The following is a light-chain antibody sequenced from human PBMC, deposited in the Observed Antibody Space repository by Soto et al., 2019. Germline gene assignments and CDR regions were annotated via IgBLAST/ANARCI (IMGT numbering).Light chain of an antibody. CDR1: KLGEKC. CDR3: QACDSSTVV. J-gene: IGLJ2*01. Sequence: SYELTQPPSVSGSPGQTASITCSGDKLGEKCASWYHQEPDQPPVLAIYQDKNRPSGIPGRRSGSSTGNTATLTIIGTQAMDEADYCCQACDSSTVVFGGGTKLTVL. CDR2: QDK. V-gene: IGLV3-1*01.